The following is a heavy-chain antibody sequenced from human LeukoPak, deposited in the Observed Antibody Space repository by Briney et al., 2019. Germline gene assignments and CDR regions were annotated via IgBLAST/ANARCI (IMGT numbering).Heavy chain of an antibody. Sequence: GASVKVSCKASGYTFTSYAMNWVRQAPGQGLEWMGWINTNTGNPTYAQGFPGRFVFSLDTSVSTAYLQISNLKAEGTAVYYCARDMGALRIQSPPDAFDIWGQGTMVTVSS. CDR1: GYTFTSYA. J-gene: IGHJ3*02. D-gene: IGHD1-26*01. V-gene: IGHV7-4-1*02. CDR3: ARDMGALRIQSPPDAFDI. CDR2: INTNTGNP.